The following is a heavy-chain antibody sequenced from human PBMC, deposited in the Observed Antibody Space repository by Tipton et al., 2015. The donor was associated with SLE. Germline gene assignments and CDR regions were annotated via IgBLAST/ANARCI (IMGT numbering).Heavy chain of an antibody. V-gene: IGHV4-38-2*02. CDR2: IYHSGST. CDR3: ARGERFGELNHDAFDI. D-gene: IGHD3-10*01. Sequence: TLSLTCTVSGYSISSGYYWGWIRQPPGKGLEWIGSIYHSGSTYYNPSLKSRATISVDTSKNQFSLKLSSVTAADTAVYYCARGERFGELNHDAFDIWGQGTMVTVSS. J-gene: IGHJ3*02. CDR1: GYSISSGYY.